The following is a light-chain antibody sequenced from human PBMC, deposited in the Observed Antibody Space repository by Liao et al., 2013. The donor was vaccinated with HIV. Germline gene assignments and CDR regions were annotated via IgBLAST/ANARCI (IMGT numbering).Light chain of an antibody. CDR3: QSADSSGTCWV. CDR2: KDS. J-gene: IGLJ3*02. V-gene: IGLV3-25*03. CDR1: ALPKQY. Sequence: SYELTQPPSVSVSPGQTARITCSGDALPKQYAYWYQQKPGQAPVLLIYKDSERPSGIPERFSGSSSGTTVTLTISGVQAEDEADYYCQSADSSGTCWVFGGGTKLTVL.